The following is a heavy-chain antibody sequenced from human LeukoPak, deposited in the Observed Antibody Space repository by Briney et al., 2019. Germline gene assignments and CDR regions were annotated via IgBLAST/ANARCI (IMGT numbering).Heavy chain of an antibody. CDR2: IYTSGST. CDR3: ARALKYDYDDLDAYDI. J-gene: IGHJ3*02. CDR1: GGSISGYF. Sequence: PSETLSLTCTVSGGSISGYFWGWIRQPAGKGLEWIGHIYTSGSTIYNPSLKSRVTMSLDTSKNQFSLKLTSVTAADTAVYYCARALKYDYDDLDAYDIWGQGTMVTVSS. D-gene: IGHD4-17*01. V-gene: IGHV4-4*07.